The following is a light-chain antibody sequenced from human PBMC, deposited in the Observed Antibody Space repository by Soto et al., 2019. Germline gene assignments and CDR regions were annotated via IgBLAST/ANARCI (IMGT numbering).Light chain of an antibody. J-gene: IGKJ3*01. CDR3: QQYNNWPV. CDR2: DAS. CDR1: RSISNW. Sequence: IQMTQSPSTLSASVGDRVTITCRASRSISNWLAWYQQRPGIAPKLLIFDASILQSGVPSRFSGSGSGTEFTLSISHLQTDDFAVYYCQQYNNWPVFGPGT. V-gene: IGKV1-5*01.